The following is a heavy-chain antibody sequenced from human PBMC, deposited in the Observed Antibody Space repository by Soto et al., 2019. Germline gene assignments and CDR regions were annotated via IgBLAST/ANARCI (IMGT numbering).Heavy chain of an antibody. CDR3: ARPSPTVTAYFDY. CDR1: GFTFSSYW. V-gene: IGHV3-7*01. CDR2: IKQDGSEK. Sequence: PGGSLRLSCAASGFTFSSYWMSWVRQAPGKGLEWVANIKQDGSEKYYVDSVKGRFTISRDNAKNSLYLQMNSLRAEDTAVYYCARPSPTVTAYFDYWGQGTLVTVSS. D-gene: IGHD4-17*01. J-gene: IGHJ4*02.